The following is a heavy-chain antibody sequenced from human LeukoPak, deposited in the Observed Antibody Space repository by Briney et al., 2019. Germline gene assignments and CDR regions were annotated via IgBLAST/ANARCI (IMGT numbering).Heavy chain of an antibody. J-gene: IGHJ4*02. V-gene: IGHV3-21*01. Sequence: GGALRLSCAASGFTFGDYTIHWVRHAPGKGLEWVSSISSSSSYIYYADSVKGRFTISRDNAKNSLYLQMNSLRAEDTAVYHCAARAVAGFDYWGQGTLVTVSS. D-gene: IGHD6-19*01. CDR3: AARAVAGFDY. CDR2: ISSSSSYI. CDR1: GFTFGDYT.